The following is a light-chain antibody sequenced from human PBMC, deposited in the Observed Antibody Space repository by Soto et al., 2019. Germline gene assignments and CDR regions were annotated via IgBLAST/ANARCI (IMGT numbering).Light chain of an antibody. CDR2: EAS. V-gene: IGKV1-33*01. CDR3: QQYDNVPLT. Sequence: DIQMTQSPSSLSASVGDRVTITCQASQDITNDLNWYQQKPGKAPKVLIYEASNLKTGVPSRFSGSGSGTDFTFTISSLQPEDIATYFRQQYDNVPLTFGGGTKVEIK. CDR1: QDITND. J-gene: IGKJ4*01.